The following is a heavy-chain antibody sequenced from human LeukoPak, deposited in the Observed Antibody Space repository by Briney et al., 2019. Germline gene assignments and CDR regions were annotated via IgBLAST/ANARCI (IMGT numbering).Heavy chain of an antibody. CDR3: ARGGGTPTTVVTPFDY. CDR1: GGSIISSNW. Sequence: PSGTLSLTCAVSGGSIISSNWWSWVRQPPGKGLEWIGEVFHSGSTNYSPPLRSRVTISVDKSKNQFSLKLNSVTAADTAVYYCARGGGTPTTVVTPFDYWGQGTLVTVSS. CDR2: VFHSGST. J-gene: IGHJ4*02. D-gene: IGHD4-23*01. V-gene: IGHV4-4*02.